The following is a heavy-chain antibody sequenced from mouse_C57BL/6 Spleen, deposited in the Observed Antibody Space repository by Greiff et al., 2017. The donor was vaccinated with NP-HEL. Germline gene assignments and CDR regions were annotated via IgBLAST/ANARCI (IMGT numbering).Heavy chain of an antibody. CDR1: GFTFSSYA. CDR2: ISDGGSYT. CDR3: ARTTGTLYAMDY. J-gene: IGHJ4*01. V-gene: IGHV5-4*03. Sequence: EVKLVESGGGLVKPGGSLKLSCAASGFTFSSYAMSWVRQTPEKRLEWVATISDGGSYTYYPDNVKGRFTISRDNAKNNLYLQMSHLKSEDTAMYYCARTTGTLYAMDYWGQGTSVTVSS. D-gene: IGHD4-1*01.